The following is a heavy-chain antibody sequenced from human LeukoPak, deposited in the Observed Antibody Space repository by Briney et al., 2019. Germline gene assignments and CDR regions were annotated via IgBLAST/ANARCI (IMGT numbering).Heavy chain of an antibody. Sequence: PSETLSLTCTVSGGSISSSYWWSWIRQAPGKGLEWIGYIYYSGSTNCNPSLKSRATISLDTSKNQFSLQLSSVTAADTAIYYCARGFQAVGNFDYWGQGTLVTVSS. V-gene: IGHV4-59*01. CDR3: ARGFQAVGNFDY. D-gene: IGHD6-13*01. J-gene: IGHJ4*02. CDR1: GGSISSSY. CDR2: IYYSGST.